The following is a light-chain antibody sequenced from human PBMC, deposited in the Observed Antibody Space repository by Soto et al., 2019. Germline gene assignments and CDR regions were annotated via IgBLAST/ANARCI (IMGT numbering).Light chain of an antibody. J-gene: IGKJ4*02. V-gene: IGKV3-11*01. CDR2: DAS. Sequence: DIVWTQSPATLYLSPGERATLSCRASQSVSSSLAWYQQKPGQAPRLLIYDASNRATGIPARFSGSGSGTDFTRTISRLGPEDFAVYYCQQRSNWPGALPFGGGTKVEIK. CDR1: QSVSSS. CDR3: QQRSNWPGALP.